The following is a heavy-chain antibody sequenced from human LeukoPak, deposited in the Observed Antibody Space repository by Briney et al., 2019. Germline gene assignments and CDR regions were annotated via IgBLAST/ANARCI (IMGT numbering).Heavy chain of an antibody. Sequence: SETLSLTCAVYGGSFSGYYWSWIRQPPGKGLEWIGEINHSGSTNYNPSLKSRVTISVDTSKNQFSLKLSSVTAADTAVYYCARGYCSSTSCYASWFDHWGQGTLVTVSS. CDR3: ARGYCSSTSCYASWFDH. D-gene: IGHD2-2*01. J-gene: IGHJ5*02. CDR2: INHSGST. V-gene: IGHV4-34*01. CDR1: GGSFSGYY.